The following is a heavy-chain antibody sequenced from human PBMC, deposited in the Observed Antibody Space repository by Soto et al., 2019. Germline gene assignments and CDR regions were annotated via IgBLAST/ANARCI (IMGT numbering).Heavy chain of an antibody. CDR2: IYHSGST. V-gene: IGHV4-4*02. Sequence: QVQLQESGPGLVKPSGTLSLTCAVSGGSISSSNWWSWVRQPPGKGLEWIGAIYHSGSTNYNPSLKSRVNISVDKAQNQFSLKLSPVTAADTAVYYCARRSRITMVRGVPNWFDPWGQGTLVTVSS. CDR1: GGSISSSNW. D-gene: IGHD3-10*01. CDR3: ARRSRITMVRGVPNWFDP. J-gene: IGHJ5*02.